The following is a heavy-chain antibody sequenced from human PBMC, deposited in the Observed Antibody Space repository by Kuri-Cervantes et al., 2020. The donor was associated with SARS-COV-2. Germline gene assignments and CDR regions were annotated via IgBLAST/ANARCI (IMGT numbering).Heavy chain of an antibody. D-gene: IGHD3-16*01. J-gene: IGHJ6*03. CDR2: IYYSWST. V-gene: IGHV4-39*07. Sequence: ESLKISCTVSGGSISSSSYYWGWIRQPPGKGLEWIGSIYYSWSTYYNPSLKSRVTISVDTSKNQFSLKLSSVTAADTAVYYCARFLGFYYYMDVWGKGTTVTVSS. CDR1: GGSISSSSYY. CDR3: ARFLGFYYYMDV.